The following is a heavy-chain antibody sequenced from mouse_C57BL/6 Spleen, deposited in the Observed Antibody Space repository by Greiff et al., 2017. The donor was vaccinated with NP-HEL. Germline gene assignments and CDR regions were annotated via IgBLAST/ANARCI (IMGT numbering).Heavy chain of an antibody. CDR1: GYTFTSYW. CDR3: AREGGVLLRSTGFDY. V-gene: IGHV1-55*01. Sequence: QVQLQQPGAELVKPGASVKMSCKASGYTFTSYWITWVKQRPGQGLEWIGDIYPGSGSTNYNEKFKSKATLTVDTSSSTAYMQLSSLTSEDSAVYYCAREGGVLLRSTGFDYWGQGTTLTVSS. CDR2: IYPGSGST. D-gene: IGHD1-1*01. J-gene: IGHJ2*01.